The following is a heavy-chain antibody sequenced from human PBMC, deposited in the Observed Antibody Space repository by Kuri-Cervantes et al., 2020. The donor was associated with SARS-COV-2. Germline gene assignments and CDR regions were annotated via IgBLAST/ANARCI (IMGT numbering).Heavy chain of an antibody. D-gene: IGHD6-19*01. V-gene: IGHV3-30*02. CDR2: IRYDGDNK. CDR1: GFIFSNYG. CDR3: AKRGIATAVAGLRPYYYYYMDV. J-gene: IGHJ6*03. Sequence: GGSLRLSCAASGFIFSNYGMHWVRQAPGKGPEWVAFIRYDGDNKYYADSVKGRFTISRDNPKNTLYLQMNSLRAEDTAVYYCAKRGIATAVAGLRPYYYYYMDVWGKGTTVTVSS.